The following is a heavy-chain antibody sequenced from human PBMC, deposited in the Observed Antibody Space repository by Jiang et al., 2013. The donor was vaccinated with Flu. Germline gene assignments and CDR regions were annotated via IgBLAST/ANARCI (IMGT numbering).Heavy chain of an antibody. V-gene: IGHV2-70*11. CDR2: IDWDGYQ. D-gene: IGHD3-22*01. CDR3: ARSSAFYRPFDS. J-gene: IGHJ4*02. CDR1: GFSLSTSGMC. Sequence: KPTQTLTLTCTLSGFSLSTSGMCVSWIRQAPGKALEWLARIDWDGYQYYTTSLKSRLTISEDTSKSQVVLTMANMDSVDTATYYCARSSAFYRPFDSWGQGMLVTVSS.